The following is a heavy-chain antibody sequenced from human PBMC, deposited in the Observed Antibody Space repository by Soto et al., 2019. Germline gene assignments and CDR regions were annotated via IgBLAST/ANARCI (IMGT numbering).Heavy chain of an antibody. V-gene: IGHV3-11*01. CDR2: ISSSGSDI. CDR1: GFTFPSYF. Sequence: GPALRLSSAASGFTFPSYFMSWIRQTPGRGLEGVSYISSSGSDIYYADSVKGRFTISRDNAQNSLYLQMNSLRVEDPAVYYYARDHSVSTRLGGFYLWGPGTTVTVSS. J-gene: IGHJ6*02. CDR3: ARDHSVSTRLGGFYL. D-gene: IGHD6-25*01.